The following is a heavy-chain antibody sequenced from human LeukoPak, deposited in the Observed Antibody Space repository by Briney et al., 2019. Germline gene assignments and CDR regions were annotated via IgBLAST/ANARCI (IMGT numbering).Heavy chain of an antibody. CDR1: GGTFSSYA. Sequence: GSSVKVSCKASGGTFSSYAISWVRQAPGQGLEWMGGIIPIFGTANYAQKFQGRVTITADKSTSTAYMELSSLRSEDTAVYYCARISSHDSSGYSLFPFDYWGQGTLVTVSS. CDR3: ARISSHDSSGYSLFPFDY. CDR2: IIPIFGTA. J-gene: IGHJ4*02. V-gene: IGHV1-69*06. D-gene: IGHD3-22*01.